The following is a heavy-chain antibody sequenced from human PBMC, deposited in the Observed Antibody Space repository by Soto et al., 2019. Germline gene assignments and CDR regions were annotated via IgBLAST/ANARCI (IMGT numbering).Heavy chain of an antibody. D-gene: IGHD2-2*01. CDR3: ARGLSYCSSTSCYGSHYFDY. Sequence: SETLSLTCAVYGGSFSGYYWSWIRQPPGKGLEWIGEINHSGSTNYNPSLKSRVTISVDTSKNQFSLKLSSVTAADTAVYYWARGLSYCSSTSCYGSHYFDYWGQGTLVTVSS. CDR1: GGSFSGYY. J-gene: IGHJ4*02. CDR2: INHSGST. V-gene: IGHV4-34*01.